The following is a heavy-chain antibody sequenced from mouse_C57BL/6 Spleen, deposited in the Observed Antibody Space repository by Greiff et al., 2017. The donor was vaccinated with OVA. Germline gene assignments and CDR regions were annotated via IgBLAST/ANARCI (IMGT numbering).Heavy chain of an antibody. J-gene: IGHJ4*01. CDR3: SRYYDYAMDY. Sequence: VQLQQSGAELVRPGSSVKMSCKTSGYTFTSYCINWVKQRPGQGLEWIGYIYTGNGYTEYNEKFKGKATLTSDTSSSTAYMQLSSLTSEDSAIYIWSRYYDYAMDYWGQGTSVTVSS. D-gene: IGHD1-1*02. V-gene: IGHV1-58*01. CDR1: GYTFTSYC. CDR2: IYTGNGYT.